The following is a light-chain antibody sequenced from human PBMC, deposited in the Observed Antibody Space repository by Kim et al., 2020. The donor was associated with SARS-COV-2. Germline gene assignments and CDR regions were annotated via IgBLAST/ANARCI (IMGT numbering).Light chain of an antibody. CDR3: QSYDNNNHYV. Sequence: KTVTISCTRSSGSIASNYVQWYQQRPGSAPTTVIYEDNQRPSGVPDRFSGSIDSSSNSASLTISGLKTEDEADYYCQSYDNNNHYVFGTGTKVTVL. V-gene: IGLV6-57*03. CDR2: EDN. J-gene: IGLJ1*01. CDR1: SGSIASNY.